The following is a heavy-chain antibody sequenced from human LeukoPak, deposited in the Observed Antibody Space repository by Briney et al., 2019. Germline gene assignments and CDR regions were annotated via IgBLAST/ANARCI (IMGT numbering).Heavy chain of an antibody. CDR3: ARVSSGGYFHTYYFDY. D-gene: IGHD3-22*01. CDR1: GGSISGYY. CDR2: IRYSGTT. V-gene: IGHV4-59*01. Sequence: SETLSLTCTVSGGSISGYYWSWIRQPPGKGLEWIGNIRYSGTTNYSPSLKSRATISVDTSKNQFSLNLISVTAADTAIYYCARVSSGGYFHTYYFDYWGQGTLVTVSS. J-gene: IGHJ4*02.